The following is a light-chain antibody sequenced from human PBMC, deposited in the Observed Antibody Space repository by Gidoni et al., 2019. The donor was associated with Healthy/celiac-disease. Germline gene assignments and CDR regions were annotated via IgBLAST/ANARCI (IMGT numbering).Light chain of an antibody. CDR2: SNN. CDR3: AAWDDSLNGFYV. Sequence: QSVLPQPPSASGTPGQRVTISCSGSSSNIGSNTVNWYQKLPGTAPKLLIYSNNQRPSGVPDRFSGSKSGTSASLAISGLQSEDEADYYCAAWDDSLNGFYVFGTGTKVTVL. CDR1: SSNIGSNT. V-gene: IGLV1-44*01. J-gene: IGLJ1*01.